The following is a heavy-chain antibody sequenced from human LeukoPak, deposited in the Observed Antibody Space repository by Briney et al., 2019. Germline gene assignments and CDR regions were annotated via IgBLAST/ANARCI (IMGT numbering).Heavy chain of an antibody. V-gene: IGHV4-31*03. CDR3: AKFGPDAFDI. CDR1: GGSISSGGYY. CDR2: ISHSGYS. Sequence: PSQTLSLTCSVSGGSISSGGYYWNWVRQLPEKGLEWLGYISHSGYSYYTPSLKSRLTISMDTSKNQFSLRLTSVTAADTAVYYCAKFGPDAFDIWGQGTMVTASS. D-gene: IGHD3-10*01. J-gene: IGHJ3*02.